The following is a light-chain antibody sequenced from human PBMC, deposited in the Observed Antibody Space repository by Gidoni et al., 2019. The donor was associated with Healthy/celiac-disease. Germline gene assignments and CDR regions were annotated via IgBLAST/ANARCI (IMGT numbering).Light chain of an antibody. Sequence: EIVLTQSPATLSLSPGERATLSCRATQSVSSYLAWYQQKPGQAPRLLIYEASNRATGIPARFSGSGSVTDFTLTISSLEPEDFAVYYCQQRSNWPPLFGGGTKVEIK. CDR3: QQRSNWPPL. V-gene: IGKV3-11*01. J-gene: IGKJ4*01. CDR2: EAS. CDR1: QSVSSY.